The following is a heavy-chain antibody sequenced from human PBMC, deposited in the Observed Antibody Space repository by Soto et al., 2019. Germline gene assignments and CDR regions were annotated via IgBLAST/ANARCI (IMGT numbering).Heavy chain of an antibody. CDR2: INAGNGNT. J-gene: IGHJ6*02. CDR1: GYTLTELS. V-gene: IGHV1-3*01. CDR3: ALGLGTTTWDYYYGMDV. D-gene: IGHD1-1*01. Sequence: ASVKVSCKVSGYTLTELSMHWVRQAPGKGLEWMGWINAGNGNTKYSQKFQGRVTITRDTSASTAYMELSSLRSEDTAVYYCALGLGTTTWDYYYGMDVWGQGTTVTVSS.